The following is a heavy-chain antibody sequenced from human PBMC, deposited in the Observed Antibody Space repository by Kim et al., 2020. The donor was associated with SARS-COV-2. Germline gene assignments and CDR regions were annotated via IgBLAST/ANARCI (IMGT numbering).Heavy chain of an antibody. CDR1: GFTFKIYN. Sequence: GGSLRLSCTASGFTFKIYNINWVRQVPGKGLEWVSSISKSSNYIYYSDSVRGRFTISRDNAKNSVFLQINSLRGEDTGVYYCARSRDYTDYWGQGTLVTV. CDR3: ARSRDYTDY. CDR2: ISKSSNYI. J-gene: IGHJ4*02. D-gene: IGHD4-4*01. V-gene: IGHV3-21*01.